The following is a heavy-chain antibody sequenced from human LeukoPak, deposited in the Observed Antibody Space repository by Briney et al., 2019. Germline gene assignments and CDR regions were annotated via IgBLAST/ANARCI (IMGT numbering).Heavy chain of an antibody. J-gene: IGHJ5*02. D-gene: IGHD3-22*01. V-gene: IGHV4-30-2*01. CDR1: GGSISSGGYY. Sequence: PSETLSLTCTVSGGSISSGGYYWSWIRQPPGKGLEWIGYIYHSGSTNYNPSLKSRVTISVDKSKNQFSLKLRSVTAADTAVYYGARSYSGYYQEWFDPWGQGTLVTVSS. CDR3: ARSYSGYYQEWFDP. CDR2: IYHSGST.